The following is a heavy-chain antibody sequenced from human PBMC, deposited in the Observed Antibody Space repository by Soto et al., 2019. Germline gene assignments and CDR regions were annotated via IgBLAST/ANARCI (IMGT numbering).Heavy chain of an antibody. D-gene: IGHD3-10*01. CDR3: ARDPEYGSYFDY. J-gene: IGHJ4*02. CDR1: GGSVGIGTYY. V-gene: IGHV4-61*01. CDR2: VYHSGRT. Sequence: PSETLSLTCTVSGGSVGIGTYYWSCVRQTPGKGLEWIGYVYHSGRTNYNPSLKSRVTISIDTSKNQFSLILTSVTAADAAIYYCARDPEYGSYFDYWGQGTLVTVS.